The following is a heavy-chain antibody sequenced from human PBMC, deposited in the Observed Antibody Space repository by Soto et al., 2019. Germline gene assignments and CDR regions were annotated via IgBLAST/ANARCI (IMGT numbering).Heavy chain of an antibody. CDR2: IIPIFGTA. CDR3: ARGIWVATTADYYLDY. CDR1: GGTNSSYA. Sequence: SVKVSCKASGGTNSSYASSWVRQAPGQGLEWMGGIIPIFGTANYAQKFQGRVTITADESTSTAYMELSSLRSEDTALYYCARGIWVATTADYYLDYWGQGTLVTVSS. V-gene: IGHV1-69*13. D-gene: IGHD5-12*01. J-gene: IGHJ4*02.